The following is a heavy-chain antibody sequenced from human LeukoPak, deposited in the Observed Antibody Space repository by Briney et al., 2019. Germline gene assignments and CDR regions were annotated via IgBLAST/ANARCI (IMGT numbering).Heavy chain of an antibody. V-gene: IGHV3-21*01. CDR3: ARGAGRTFDY. CDR2: ISSSGSYI. D-gene: IGHD6-19*01. J-gene: IGHJ4*02. Sequence: GGSLRLSCAASRFTFSTYTMNWVRQAPGKGLEWVSSISSSGSYIYYADSVKGRFTISRDNANNSLYLQMNSLRAEDTAVYHCARGAGRTFDYWGQGTLVTVSS. CDR1: RFTFSTYT.